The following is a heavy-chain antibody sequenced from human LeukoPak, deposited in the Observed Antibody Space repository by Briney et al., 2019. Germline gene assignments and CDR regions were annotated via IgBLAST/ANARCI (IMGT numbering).Heavy chain of an antibody. Sequence: ASVKVSCKASGYTFTSSGITWLRQAPGQGLEWMGWISGYNGNTNYAQNLQGRVTMTTDTSTSTAYMELRSLRSDDTAVYYCARPLTLGTFDIWGQGTMVTVSS. V-gene: IGHV1-18*01. CDR2: ISGYNGNT. J-gene: IGHJ3*02. D-gene: IGHD6-13*01. CDR3: ARPLTLGTFDI. CDR1: GYTFTSSG.